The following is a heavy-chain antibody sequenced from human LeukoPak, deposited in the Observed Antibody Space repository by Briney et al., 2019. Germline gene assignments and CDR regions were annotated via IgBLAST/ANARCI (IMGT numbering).Heavy chain of an antibody. CDR2: LNPNSGNA. D-gene: IGHD7-27*01. Sequence: GASVKVSCKASGYIFTTYDIGWVRQATGQGLEWMGWLNPNSGNAGYAQKFQGRVTISRNTSISTAYMELSSLRSDDTAIYYCARRKFLGWFDPWGQGTLVTASS. CDR1: GYIFTTYD. CDR3: ARRKFLGWFDP. J-gene: IGHJ5*02. V-gene: IGHV1-8*03.